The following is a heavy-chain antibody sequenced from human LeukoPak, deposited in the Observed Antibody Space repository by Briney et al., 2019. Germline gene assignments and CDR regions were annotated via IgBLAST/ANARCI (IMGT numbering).Heavy chain of an antibody. D-gene: IGHD3-22*01. CDR3: ARALGGYYYEAFNY. J-gene: IGHJ4*02. CDR2: INSDGSST. V-gene: IGHV3-74*01. Sequence: GGSLRLSCAASGFTFSSYWMSWVRQAPGKGLVWVSRINSDGSSTSYADSVKGRFTISRDNAKNTLYLQMNSLRAEDTAVYYCARALGGYYYEAFNYWGQGTLVTVSS. CDR1: GFTFSSYW.